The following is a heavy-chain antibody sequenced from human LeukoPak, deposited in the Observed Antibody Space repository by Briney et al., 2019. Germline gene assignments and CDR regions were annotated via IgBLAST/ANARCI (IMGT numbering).Heavy chain of an antibody. J-gene: IGHJ4*02. V-gene: IGHV3-7*01. D-gene: IGHD2-8*01. CDR1: GFTFSSYW. CDR3: ARDDGVSCYSY. CDR2: MNLDGSEK. Sequence: PGGSLRLSCAASGFTFSSYWMTWVRQAPGKGLEWVANMNLDGSEKYYVDSVKGRFVISRDNAKNSLYLQMNSLSAEDTAIYYCARDDGVSCYSYWGQGTLVTVSS.